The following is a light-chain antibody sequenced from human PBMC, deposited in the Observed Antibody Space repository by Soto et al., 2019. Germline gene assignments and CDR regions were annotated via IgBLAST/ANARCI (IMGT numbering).Light chain of an antibody. CDR3: SSYTISSTLVV. CDR2: NDF. J-gene: IGLJ3*02. CDR1: NIAGKS. Sequence: SYELTQPPSVSVAPGQTARLTCGGNNIAGKSVHWYQQKPGQAPVLVVYNDFDRPSGVSNRFSGSKSGNTASLTISGLQAEDEADYYCSSYTISSTLVVFGGGTKVTVL. V-gene: IGLV3-21*02.